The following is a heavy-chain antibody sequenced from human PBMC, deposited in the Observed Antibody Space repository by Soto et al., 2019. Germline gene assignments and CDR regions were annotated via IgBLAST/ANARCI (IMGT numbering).Heavy chain of an antibody. CDR1: GFTFSSYS. J-gene: IGHJ4*02. D-gene: IGHD5-12*01. V-gene: IGHV3-21*01. CDR3: ARDHLATNYYIDY. Sequence: PGGSLRLSCAASGFTFSSYSMNWVRQAPGKGLEWVSSISSSSSYIYYADSVKGRFTISRDNAKNSLYLQMNSLRAEDTAVYYCARDHLATNYYIDYRCPGPLLTGSS. CDR2: ISSSSSYI.